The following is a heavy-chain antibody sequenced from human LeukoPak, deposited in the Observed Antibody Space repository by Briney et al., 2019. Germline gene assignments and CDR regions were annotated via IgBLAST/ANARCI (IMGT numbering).Heavy chain of an antibody. V-gene: IGHV3-30*18. CDR1: GYTFINFG. Sequence: PGGSLRLSCAASGYTFINFGMHWVRQAPGKGLEWVAVISYDGSDTFYADSVKGRFTISRDDSKNTVHLQMNSLRVEDTAVYFCAKDDAGLPDYWGQGAPVTVSS. D-gene: IGHD4-11*01. CDR3: AKDDAGLPDY. J-gene: IGHJ4*02. CDR2: ISYDGSDT.